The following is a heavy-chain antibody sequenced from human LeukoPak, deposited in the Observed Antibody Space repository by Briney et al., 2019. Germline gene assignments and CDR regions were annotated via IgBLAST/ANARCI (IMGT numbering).Heavy chain of an antibody. CDR1: GFTFSTYT. CDR3: AKDLSYHYTFDI. D-gene: IGHD1-26*01. CDR2: ISYDGSTK. V-gene: IGHV3-30*18. J-gene: IGHJ3*02. Sequence: GGSLRLSCAASGFTFSTYTMHLVRQAPGKGLDWVAFISYDGSTKSYVDSVKGRFTISRDNSKNTLYLQMNSLRPEDTALYYCAKDLSYHYTFDIWGQGTMVTVSS.